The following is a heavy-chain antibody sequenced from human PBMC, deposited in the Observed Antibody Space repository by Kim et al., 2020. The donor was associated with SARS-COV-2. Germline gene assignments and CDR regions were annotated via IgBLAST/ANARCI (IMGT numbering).Heavy chain of an antibody. CDR1: GGTFSSYA. V-gene: IGHV1-69*04. Sequence: SVKVSCKASGGTFSSYAISWVRQAPGQGLEWMGRIIPILGIANYAQKFQGRVTITADKSTSTAYMELSSLRSEDTAVYYCARQWLPFDYFDYWGQGTLVTVSS. CDR2: IIPILGIA. J-gene: IGHJ4*02. CDR3: ARQWLPFDYFDY. D-gene: IGHD5-12*01.